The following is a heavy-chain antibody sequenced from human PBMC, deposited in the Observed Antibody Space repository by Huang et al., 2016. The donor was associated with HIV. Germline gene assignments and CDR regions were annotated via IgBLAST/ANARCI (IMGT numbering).Heavy chain of an antibody. CDR3: ASGQRMRESDIVATIPVS. CDR2: INPGKGNT. Sequence: QVHLVQSGPEVKKPGASVKVSCKASGYNFTSRGLHWVRQAPGQRLEWMGYINPGKGNTKYPPKFQDRVTLTGDISANTAYMQLSRLTSEDTAVYYCASGQRMRESDIVATIPVSWGQGALVTVSS. D-gene: IGHD5-12*01. J-gene: IGHJ5*02. V-gene: IGHV1-3*01. CDR1: GYNFTSRG.